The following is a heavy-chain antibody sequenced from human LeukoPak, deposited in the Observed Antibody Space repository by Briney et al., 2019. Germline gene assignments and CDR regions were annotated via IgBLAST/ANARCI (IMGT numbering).Heavy chain of an antibody. D-gene: IGHD6-25*01. Sequence: QPGGSLRLSCAASGFTFSSYAMHWVRQAPGKGLEWVAVISYDGSNKYYADSVKGRFTISRDNAKNTLYLQMNSLRLEDTAVYYCARENLAAAADYWGQGTVVTVSS. CDR1: GFTFSSYA. V-gene: IGHV3-30-3*01. J-gene: IGHJ4*02. CDR2: ISYDGSNK. CDR3: ARENLAAAADY.